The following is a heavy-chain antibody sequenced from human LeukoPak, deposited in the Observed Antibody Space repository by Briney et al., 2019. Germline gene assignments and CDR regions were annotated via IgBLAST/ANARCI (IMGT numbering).Heavy chain of an antibody. CDR3: ARGGWELPYYYYYYMDV. D-gene: IGHD1-26*01. Sequence: SETLSLTCTVSGGSISSSSYYWGWIRQPPGKGLEWIGSIYYSGSTYYNPSFKSRVTISVDTSKNQFSLKLSSVTAADTAVYYCARGGWELPYYYYYYMDVWGKGTTVTVSS. CDR2: IYYSGST. V-gene: IGHV4-39*07. CDR1: GGSISSSSYY. J-gene: IGHJ6*03.